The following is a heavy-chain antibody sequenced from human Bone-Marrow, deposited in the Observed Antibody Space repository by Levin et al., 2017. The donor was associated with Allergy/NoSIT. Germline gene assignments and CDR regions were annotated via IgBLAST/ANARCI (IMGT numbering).Heavy chain of an antibody. CDR3: ARDGLPIVVVPPNWYFDL. D-gene: IGHD2-2*01. CDR1: GYTFTGYY. V-gene: IGHV1-2*02. Sequence: ASVKVSCKASGYTFTGYYMHWVRQAPGQGLEWMGWINPNSGGTNYAQKFQGRVTMTRDTSISTAYMELSRLRSDDTAVYYCARDGLPIVVVPPNWYFDLWGRGTLVTVSS. CDR2: INPNSGGT. J-gene: IGHJ2*01.